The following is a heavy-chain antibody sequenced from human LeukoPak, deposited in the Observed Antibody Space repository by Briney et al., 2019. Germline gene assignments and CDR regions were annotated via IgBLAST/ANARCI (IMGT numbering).Heavy chain of an antibody. CDR3: SSPYCTDGVCYPGY. V-gene: IGHV3-73*01. D-gene: IGHD2-8*01. CDR2: IRSKANSYAT. Sequence: GGSLRLSCAASGFTLSGSAMHWVRQASGKGLEWVGRIRSKANSYATAYAASVQGRFTISRDDSKNTAYLQMNSLETEDTAVYYCSSPYCTDGVCYPGYWGQGTLVTVSS. J-gene: IGHJ4*02. CDR1: GFTLSGSA.